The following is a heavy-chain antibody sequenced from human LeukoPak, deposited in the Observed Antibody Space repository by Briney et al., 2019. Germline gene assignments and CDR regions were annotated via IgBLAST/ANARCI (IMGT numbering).Heavy chain of an antibody. Sequence: GASVKVCCKASGYTFTGYYMHWVRQAPGQGLEWMGWINPNSGGTNYAQKFQGWVTMTRDTSISTAYMELSRLRSDDTAVYYCAREVAVTTSADAFDIWGQGTMVTVSS. D-gene: IGHD4-17*01. CDR2: INPNSGGT. V-gene: IGHV1-2*04. CDR1: GYTFTGYY. J-gene: IGHJ3*02. CDR3: AREVAVTTSADAFDI.